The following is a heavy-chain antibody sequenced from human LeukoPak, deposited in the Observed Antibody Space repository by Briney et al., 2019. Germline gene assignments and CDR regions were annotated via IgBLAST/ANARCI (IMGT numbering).Heavy chain of an antibody. V-gene: IGHV1-2*02. CDR2: INPNGGGT. J-gene: IGHJ4*02. CDR3: ARPRTYGDEYFFDY. Sequence: ASVKVSCKASGYTFTGYYIHWVRQAPGQRLEWVGWINPNGGGTNYAQKFQGRVTMTRDTSISTAYMELSRLRSDDTAVYYCARPRTYGDEYFFDYWGQGILVTVSS. D-gene: IGHD4-17*01. CDR1: GYTFTGYY.